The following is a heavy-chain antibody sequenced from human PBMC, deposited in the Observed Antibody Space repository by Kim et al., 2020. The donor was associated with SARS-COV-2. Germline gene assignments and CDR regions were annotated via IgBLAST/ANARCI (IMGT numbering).Heavy chain of an antibody. D-gene: IGHD3-3*01. CDR1: GFTFSSYA. Sequence: GGSLRLSCAASGFTFSSYAMSWVRQAPGKGLEWVSAISGSGGSTYYADSVKGRFTISRDNSKNTLYLQMNSLRAEDTAVYYCAKGVGNYDFWSGYYTANDSWGQGTLVTLSS. CDR2: ISGSGGST. CDR3: AKGVGNYDFWSGYYTANDS. V-gene: IGHV3-23*01. J-gene: IGHJ4*02.